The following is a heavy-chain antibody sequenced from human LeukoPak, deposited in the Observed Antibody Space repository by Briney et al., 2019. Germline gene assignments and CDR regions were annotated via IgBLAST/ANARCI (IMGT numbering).Heavy chain of an antibody. V-gene: IGHV4-38-2*01. Sequence: SETLSLTCAVSGHSISSGYYWAWIRQPPGKGLEWIGNIFHSGTTYYNPSLKSRVTMSVDTSKNQFSLRLTSVTAADTAVYYCARPDSSSSGLNWGQGTLVTVSS. D-gene: IGHD6-6*01. J-gene: IGHJ1*01. CDR2: IFHSGTT. CDR1: GHSISSGYY. CDR3: ARPDSSSSGLN.